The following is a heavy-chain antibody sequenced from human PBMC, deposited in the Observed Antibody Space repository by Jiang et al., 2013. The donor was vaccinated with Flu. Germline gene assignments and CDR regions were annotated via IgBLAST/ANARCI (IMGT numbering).Heavy chain of an antibody. V-gene: IGHV4-30-4*01. J-gene: IGHJ4*02. CDR3: ARQVDTAMVWVDY. D-gene: IGHD5-18*01. Sequence: GPGLVKPSQTLSLTCTVSGGSISSGDYYWSWIRQPPGKGLEWIGYIYYSGSTYYNPSLKSRVTISVDTSKNQFSLKLSSVTAADTAVYYCARQVDTAMVWVDYWGQGTLVTVSS. CDR1: GGSISSGDYY. CDR2: IYYSGST.